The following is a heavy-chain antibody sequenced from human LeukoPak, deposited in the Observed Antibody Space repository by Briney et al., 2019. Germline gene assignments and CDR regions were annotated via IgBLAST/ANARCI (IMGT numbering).Heavy chain of an antibody. J-gene: IGHJ5*02. CDR3: ARGGIAVADGNWFDP. Sequence: ASVKVSCKASGYTFTGYYMHWVRQAPGQGLEWMGWISAYNGNTNYAQKLQGRVTMTTDTSTSTAYMELRSPRSDDTAVYYCARGGIAVADGNWFDPWGQGTLVTVSS. D-gene: IGHD6-19*01. CDR2: ISAYNGNT. V-gene: IGHV1-18*04. CDR1: GYTFTGYY.